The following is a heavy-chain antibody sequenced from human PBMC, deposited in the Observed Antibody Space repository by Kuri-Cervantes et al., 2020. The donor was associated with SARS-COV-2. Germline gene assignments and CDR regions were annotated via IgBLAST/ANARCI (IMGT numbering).Heavy chain of an antibody. CDR1: GYTFTGYY. V-gene: IGHV1-2*02. CDR2: INPNSGGT. D-gene: IGHD3-22*01. CDR3: APGNYYDSSGYYRAEYFQH. J-gene: IGHJ1*01. Sequence: ASVKVSCKASGYTFTGYYMHWVRQAPGQGLEWMGWINPNSGGTNYAQKFQGRVTMTRDTSISTAYMELSRLRSEDTAVYYCAPGNYYDSSGYYRAEYFQHWGQGTLVTRLL.